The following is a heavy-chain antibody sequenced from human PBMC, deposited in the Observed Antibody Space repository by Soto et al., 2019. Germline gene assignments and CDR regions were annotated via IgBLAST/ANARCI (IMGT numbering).Heavy chain of an antibody. CDR2: ISGSGGST. V-gene: IGHV3-23*01. CDR3: AKDKDDAFDI. J-gene: IGHJ3*02. CDR1: GFTFSNYA. Sequence: EVQVLESGGAGGGLVQPGGSLRLSCAASGFTFSNYAMNWVRQAPGKGLEWVSAISGSGGSTYYADPVKDRFTISRDNSKNTLYLQMNSLRAEDTAVYYCAKDKDDAFDIWGQGTMVTVSS.